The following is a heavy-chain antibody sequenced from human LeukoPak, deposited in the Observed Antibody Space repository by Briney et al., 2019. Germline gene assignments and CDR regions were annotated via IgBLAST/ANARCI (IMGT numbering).Heavy chain of an antibody. D-gene: IGHD3-10*01. CDR3: ARIPPFYGSGKGWFDP. V-gene: IGHV3-66*01. CDR1: GFTVSSNY. J-gene: IGHJ5*02. Sequence: LSGGSLRLSCAASGFTVSSNYMSWVRQAPGKGLEWVSVIYSGGSTYYADSVKGRFTISRDNSKNTLYLQMNSLRAEDTAVYYCARIPPFYGSGKGWFDPWGQGTLVTVSS. CDR2: IYSGGST.